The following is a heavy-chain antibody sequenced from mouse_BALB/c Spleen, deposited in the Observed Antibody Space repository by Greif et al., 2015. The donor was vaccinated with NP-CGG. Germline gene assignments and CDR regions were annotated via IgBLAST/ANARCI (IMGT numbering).Heavy chain of an antibody. J-gene: IGHJ4*01. D-gene: IGHD2-2*01. CDR1: GYTFTDYA. V-gene: IGHV1S137*01. Sequence: QVQLKQSGAELVRPGVSVKISCKGSGYTFTDYAMHWVKQSHAKSLEWIGVISTYYGDASYNQKFKGKATMTVDKSSSTAYMELARLSSEDSAIYYCATSIYYGSYYAMDYWGQGTSVTVSS. CDR2: ISTYYGDA. CDR3: ATSIYYGSYYAMDY.